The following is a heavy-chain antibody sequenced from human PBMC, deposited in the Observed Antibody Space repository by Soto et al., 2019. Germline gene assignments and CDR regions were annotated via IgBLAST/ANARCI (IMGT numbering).Heavy chain of an antibody. CDR3: ARRRTPDY. CDR1: GGSISSYY. V-gene: IGHV4-59*01. CDR2: IYYSGST. Sequence: QVQLQESGPGLVKPSETLSLTCTVSGGSISSYYWSWIRQPPGKGLEWIGYIYYSGSTNYNPSLKSRGTISVDTSKNQFSLKLSSVTAADTAVYYCARRRTPDYWGQGTLVTVSS. J-gene: IGHJ4*02.